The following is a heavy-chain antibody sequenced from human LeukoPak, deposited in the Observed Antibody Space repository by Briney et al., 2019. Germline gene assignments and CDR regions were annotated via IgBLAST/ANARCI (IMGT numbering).Heavy chain of an antibody. Sequence: PGGSLRLSCASGFTFSSHTMSWVRQAPGKGLVWVSRINSDGINTSYADSVKGRFTISRDNAKNTLNLQMNSLRAEDTAVYYCARDPGQYYDTSDNWFDPWGQGTLVTVSS. V-gene: IGHV3-74*01. CDR3: ARDPGQYYDTSDNWFDP. CDR1: GFTFSSHT. CDR2: INSDGINT. J-gene: IGHJ5*02. D-gene: IGHD3-22*01.